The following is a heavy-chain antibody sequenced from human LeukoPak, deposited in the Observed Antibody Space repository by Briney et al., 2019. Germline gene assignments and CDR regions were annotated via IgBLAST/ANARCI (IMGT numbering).Heavy chain of an antibody. CDR2: IWYDASNK. V-gene: IGHV3-33*01. J-gene: IGHJ4*02. D-gene: IGHD3-9*01. CDR1: GVSFRSYG. CDR3: ATDISTHYFGS. Sequence: GRSLRLSCAASGVSFRSYGMHWVRQAPGKGLEWVTFIWYDASNKYYAESVKGRFTISRDNSRNTVFLQMNSLRAEDTAIYYCATDISTHYFGSWGQGTLVTVSS.